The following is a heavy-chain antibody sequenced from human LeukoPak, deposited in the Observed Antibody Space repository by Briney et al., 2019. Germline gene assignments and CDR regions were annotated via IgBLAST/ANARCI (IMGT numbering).Heavy chain of an antibody. D-gene: IGHD6-19*01. CDR1: GFTFSSYS. J-gene: IGHJ4*02. CDR3: ARDQPGIAVAGTGDY. CDR2: ISSSSTI. Sequence: GGSLRLSCAASGFTFSSYSMNWVRQAPGKGLEWVSYISSSSTIYYADSVKGRFTISRDNAKNSLYLQMNSLRAEDTAVYYCARDQPGIAVAGTGDYWGQGTLVTVSS. V-gene: IGHV3-48*04.